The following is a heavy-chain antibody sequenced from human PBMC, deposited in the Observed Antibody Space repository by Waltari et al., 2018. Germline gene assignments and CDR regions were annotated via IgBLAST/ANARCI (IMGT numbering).Heavy chain of an antibody. J-gene: IGHJ5*02. D-gene: IGHD3-10*01. V-gene: IGHV4-31*01. CDR1: SGSISSGGYY. Sequence: QVQLQESGPGLVKPSQTLSLTCTVSSGSISSGGYYWSWTRPHPGKGLERIGYIYYSGSTYYNPSLKSLVTISVDTSKNQFSLKLSSVTAADTAVYYCARGGYGSGSYPWFDPWGQGTLVTVSS. CDR3: ARGGYGSGSYPWFDP. CDR2: IYYSGST.